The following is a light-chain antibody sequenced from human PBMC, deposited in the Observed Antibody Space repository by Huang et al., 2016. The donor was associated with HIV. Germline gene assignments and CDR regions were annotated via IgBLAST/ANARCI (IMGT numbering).Light chain of an antibody. Sequence: DIVMTQSPLSLPVTPGEPASISCRSSQSLLYSNGYNYLDWYLQKPGQSPQLLIYLGSNRAAGVHDRFSGSGSGTEFTLKISRVEAEDVGVYYYCMQSLQTPWTFGQGTRVEIK. CDR1: QSLLYSNGYNY. CDR3: MQSLQTPWT. J-gene: IGKJ1*01. CDR2: LGS. V-gene: IGKV2-28*01.